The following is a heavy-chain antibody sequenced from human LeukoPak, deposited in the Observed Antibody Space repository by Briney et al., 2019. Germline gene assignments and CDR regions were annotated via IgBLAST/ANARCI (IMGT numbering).Heavy chain of an antibody. J-gene: IGHJ4*02. V-gene: IGHV3-33*05. CDR1: GFTFSTYG. CDR2: ITNDGNYE. CDR3: ARDSITGDNSLDF. Sequence: PGRSLRLSCAASGFTFSTYGMHWVRQAPGKGLEWVAVITNDGNYEKYADAVRGRFTISRDNSKNTLYLQMNSLSDEDTAVYYCARDSITGDNSLDFWGRGTLVTVSS. D-gene: IGHD7-27*01.